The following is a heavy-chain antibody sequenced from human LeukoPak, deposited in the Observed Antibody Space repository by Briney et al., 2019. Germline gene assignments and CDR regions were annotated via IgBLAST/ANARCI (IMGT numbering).Heavy chain of an antibody. Sequence: SVKVSCKASGYTFSSYGIAWVRQAPGQGLEWMGRIIPILGIANYAQKFQGRVTITADKSTGTAYMELSSLRSEDTAVYYCARASRSMVRGVISRSNCFDYWGQGTLVTVSS. D-gene: IGHD3-10*01. J-gene: IGHJ4*02. V-gene: IGHV1-69*04. CDR2: IIPILGIA. CDR3: ARASRSMVRGVISRSNCFDY. CDR1: GYTFSSYG.